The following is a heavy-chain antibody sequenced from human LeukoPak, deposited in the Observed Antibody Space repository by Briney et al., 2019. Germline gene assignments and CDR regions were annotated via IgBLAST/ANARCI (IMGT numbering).Heavy chain of an antibody. Sequence: GGSLRLSCAASGFTFSSYSMNWVRQAPGKGLEWVSSISSSSSYIYYADSVKGRFTISRDNAKNSLYLQMNSLRAEDTAVYYCARCSTSCLAGYYYMDVWGNGTTVTVSS. CDR3: ARCSTSCLAGYYYMDV. J-gene: IGHJ6*03. D-gene: IGHD2-2*01. CDR1: GFTFSSYS. CDR2: ISSSSSYI. V-gene: IGHV3-21*01.